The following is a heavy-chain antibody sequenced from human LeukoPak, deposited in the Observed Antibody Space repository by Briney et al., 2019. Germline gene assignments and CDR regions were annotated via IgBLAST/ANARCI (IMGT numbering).Heavy chain of an antibody. J-gene: IGHJ3*02. CDR3: ARSIVVVPAARYHDAFDI. D-gene: IGHD2-2*01. V-gene: IGHV5-51*01. CDR2: IYPGDSDT. Sequence: GAPLKTSCKGSGYRFTSYWIGWVRQIPGKGLEWMGIIYPGDSDTRYSPSFQGQVTISADKSISTAYLQWSSLKASDTAMYYCARSIVVVPAARYHDAFDIWGQGTMVTVSS. CDR1: GYRFTSYW.